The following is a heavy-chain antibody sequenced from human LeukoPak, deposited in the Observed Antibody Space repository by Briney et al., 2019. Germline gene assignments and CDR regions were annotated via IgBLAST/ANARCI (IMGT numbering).Heavy chain of an antibody. CDR2: IHDSGST. Sequence: SETLSLTCAVSGDSISSGGYSWSWIRQTPGQGLEWIAYIHDSGSTYYNPSLKSRVSISIDTSKNQFSLKLNSVTAADTALYYCARVVAAAGNNWFDPWGQGTLVTVSS. D-gene: IGHD6-13*01. CDR3: ARVVAAAGNNWFDP. V-gene: IGHV4-30-4*07. J-gene: IGHJ5*02. CDR1: GDSISSGGYS.